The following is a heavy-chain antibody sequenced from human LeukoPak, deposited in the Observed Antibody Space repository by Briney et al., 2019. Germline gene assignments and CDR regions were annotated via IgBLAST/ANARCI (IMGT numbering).Heavy chain of an antibody. CDR1: GFTFSSYW. CDR3: VRGRSGFYFDY. D-gene: IGHD3-22*01. V-gene: IGHV3-74*01. J-gene: IGHJ4*02. CDR2: INTDGSST. Sequence: GGSLRLSCAASGFTFSSYWMHWVRQAPGEGLVWVSRINTDGSSTIHADSVKGRFTISRDNAKNTLYVQMNSLRDEGTAVYYCVRGRSGFYFDYWGQGTLVTVSS.